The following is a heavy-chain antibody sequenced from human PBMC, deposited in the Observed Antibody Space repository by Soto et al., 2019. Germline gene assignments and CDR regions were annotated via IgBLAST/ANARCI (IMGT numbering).Heavy chain of an antibody. V-gene: IGHV3-23*01. D-gene: IGHD2-2*01. CDR2: ITDSGGRT. Sequence: EVQLLESGGGLVQPGGSLRLSCAASGFTFSRYAMSWVRQAPGKGLEWVSAITDSGGRTYYADSVKGRFTISRDNSKSTLSLQMNSLRAEDTAVYYCARDGAQVCSSTSCLNWFDPWGQGTLVTVSS. CDR1: GFTFSRYA. CDR3: ARDGAQVCSSTSCLNWFDP. J-gene: IGHJ5*02.